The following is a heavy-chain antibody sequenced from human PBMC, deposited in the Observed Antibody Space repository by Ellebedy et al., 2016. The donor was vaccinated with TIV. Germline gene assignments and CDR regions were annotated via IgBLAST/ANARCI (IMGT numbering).Heavy chain of an antibody. V-gene: IGHV3-21*01. D-gene: IGHD3-16*01. CDR3: ARDLGPWRDYYYYGMDV. J-gene: IGHJ6*02. CDR2: ISSSCSYI. CDR1: GFTFSSYI. Sequence: GESLKISCAASGFTFSSYIMNWVRQAPGKGLEWVSSISSSCSYIYYADSVKGRFTISRDNAKNSLYLQMNSLRAEDTTVYYCARDLGPWRDYYYYGMDVWGQGTTVTVSS.